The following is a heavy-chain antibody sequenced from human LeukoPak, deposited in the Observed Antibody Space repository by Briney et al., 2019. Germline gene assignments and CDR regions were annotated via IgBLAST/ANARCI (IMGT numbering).Heavy chain of an antibody. CDR1: GGSFSGYY. V-gene: IGHV4-34*01. CDR3: AREPSGSYYFDY. J-gene: IGHJ4*02. Sequence: PSETLSFTCAVYGGSFSGYYWSWIRQPPGKGLEWIGEINHSGSTNYNPSLKSRVTISVDTSKNQFSLKLSSVTAADTAVYYCAREPSGSYYFDYWGQGTLVTVSS. CDR2: INHSGST. D-gene: IGHD1-26*01.